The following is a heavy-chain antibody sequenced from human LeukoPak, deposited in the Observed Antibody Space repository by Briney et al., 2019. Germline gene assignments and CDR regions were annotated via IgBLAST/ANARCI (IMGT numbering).Heavy chain of an antibody. CDR2: ISSSGSTI. D-gene: IGHD3-10*01. Sequence: GGSLRLSCAASGFTFSSYEMNWVRQAPGKGLEWVSYISSSGSTIYYADSVKGRFTISRDNAKNSLYLQMNSLRAEDTAVYYCARDISVRGVNFYYYYYYGIDVWGQGTTVTVSS. J-gene: IGHJ6*02. V-gene: IGHV3-48*03. CDR3: ARDISVRGVNFYYYYYYGIDV. CDR1: GFTFSSYE.